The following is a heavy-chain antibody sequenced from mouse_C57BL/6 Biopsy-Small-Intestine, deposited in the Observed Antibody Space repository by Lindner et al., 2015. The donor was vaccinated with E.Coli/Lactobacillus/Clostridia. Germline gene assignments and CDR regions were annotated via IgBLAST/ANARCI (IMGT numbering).Heavy chain of an antibody. Sequence: VQLQESGAELARPGASVKMSCKASGYTFPSYTMHWVKQRPGQGLEWIGYINPSSGYTKYNQKFKDKATLTVDKSPPTAYMQLSSLTSEDSAVYYCARYLGTRWYFDVWGTGTTVTVSS. J-gene: IGHJ1*03. V-gene: IGHV1-4*01. CDR2: INPSSGYT. D-gene: IGHD4-1*01. CDR1: GYTFPSYT. CDR3: ARYLGTRWYFDV.